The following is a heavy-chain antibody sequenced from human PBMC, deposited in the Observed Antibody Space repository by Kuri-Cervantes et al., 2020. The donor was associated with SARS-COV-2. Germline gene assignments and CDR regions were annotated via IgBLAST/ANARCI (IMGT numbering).Heavy chain of an antibody. CDR3: ARDRGRLYCSSTSCYTGYFDL. V-gene: IGHV3-23*01. J-gene: IGHJ2*01. CDR1: GFTFSSYA. CDR2: ISGSGGST. D-gene: IGHD2-2*02. Sequence: GGSLRLSCAASGFTFSSYAMSWVRQAPGKGLEWVSAISGSGGSTYYADSVKGRFTISRDNSKNTLYLRMNSLRAEDTAVYYCARDRGRLYCSSTSCYTGYFDLWGRGTLVTVSS.